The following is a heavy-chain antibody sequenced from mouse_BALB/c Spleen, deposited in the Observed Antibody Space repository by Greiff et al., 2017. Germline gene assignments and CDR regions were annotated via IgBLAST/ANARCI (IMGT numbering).Heavy chain of an antibody. V-gene: IGHV5-9-4*01. CDR2: ISSGGSYT. CDR3: AREGNGWFAY. Sequence: EVKLVESGGGLVKPGGSLKLSCAASGFTFSSYAMSWVRQSPEKRLEWVAEISSGGSYTYYPDTVTGRFTISRDNAKNTLYLEMSSLRSEDTAMYYCAREGNGWFAYWGQGTLVTVSA. J-gene: IGHJ3*01. CDR1: GFTFSSYA.